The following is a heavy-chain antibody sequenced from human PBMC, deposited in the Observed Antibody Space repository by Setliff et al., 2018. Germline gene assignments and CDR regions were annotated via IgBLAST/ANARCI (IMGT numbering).Heavy chain of an antibody. CDR3: ARAVGYCSGGSCYKGDDY. CDR2: ISGYNGNT. J-gene: IGHJ4*02. Sequence: ASVKVSCKASGYTFTSYGFSWVRQAPGQGLEWMGWISGYNGNTNYAQKVQGRVTMTTDTSTGTIYMELRSLGSDDTAMYYCARAVGYCSGGSCYKGDDYWGQGTLVTVSS. V-gene: IGHV1-18*01. CDR1: GYTFTSYG. D-gene: IGHD2-15*01.